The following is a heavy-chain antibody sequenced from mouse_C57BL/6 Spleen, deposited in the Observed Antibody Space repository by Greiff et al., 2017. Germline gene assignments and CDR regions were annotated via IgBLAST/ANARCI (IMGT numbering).Heavy chain of an antibody. Sequence: EVQLQESGPGMVKPSQSLSLTCTVTGYSITSGYDWHWIRHFPGNKLEWMGYISYSGSTNYNPSLKSRIAITHDTSKNHFFLKLNSVTTEDTATYYCEREGRSSYFDVWGTGTTVTVSS. D-gene: IGHD1-3*01. CDR2: ISYSGST. V-gene: IGHV3-1*01. J-gene: IGHJ1*03. CDR1: GYSITSGYD. CDR3: EREGRSSYFDV.